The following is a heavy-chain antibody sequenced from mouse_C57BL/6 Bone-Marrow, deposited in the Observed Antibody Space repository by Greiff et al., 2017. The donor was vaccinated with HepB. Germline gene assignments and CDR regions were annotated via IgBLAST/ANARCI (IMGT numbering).Heavy chain of an antibody. J-gene: IGHJ1*03. CDR2: IWRGGST. CDR3: AKWDYYGSSYGYFDV. V-gene: IGHV2-5*01. D-gene: IGHD1-1*01. Sequence: VKLMESGPGLVQPSQSLSITCTVSGFSLTSYGVHWVRQSPGKGLEWLGVIWRGGSTDYNAAFMSRLSITKDNSKSQVFFKMNSLQADDTAIYYCAKWDYYGSSYGYFDVWGTGTTVTVSS. CDR1: GFSLTSYG.